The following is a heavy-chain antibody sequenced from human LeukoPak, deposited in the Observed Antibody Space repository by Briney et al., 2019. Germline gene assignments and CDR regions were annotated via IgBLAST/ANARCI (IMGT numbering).Heavy chain of an antibody. CDR2: INHSGST. J-gene: IGHJ3*02. D-gene: IGHD5-12*01. CDR1: GGSFSGYY. Sequence: PSETLSLTCAVYGGSFSGYYWSWIRQPPGKGLEWIGEINHSGSTNYNPSLKSRVTISVDTSKNQFSLKLSSVTAADTAVYYRASHHSGASPSDAFDIWGHGTMVTVSS. V-gene: IGHV4-34*01. CDR3: ASHHSGASPSDAFDI.